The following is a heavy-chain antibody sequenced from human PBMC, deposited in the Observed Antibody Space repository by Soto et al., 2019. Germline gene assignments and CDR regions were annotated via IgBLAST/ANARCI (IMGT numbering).Heavy chain of an antibody. V-gene: IGHV3-53*01. CDR2: LYSNGGT. J-gene: IGHJ4*02. D-gene: IGHD4-17*01. CDR1: GFTVSSNY. Sequence: GGSLRLSCAASGFTVSSNYMTWVRQAPGKGLEWVSVLYSNGGTYYVDSVKGRFTISRDNSKNTLYLQMNSLRAEDTAVYYCASGRTTAFDYWGQGTLVTVSS. CDR3: ASGRTTAFDY.